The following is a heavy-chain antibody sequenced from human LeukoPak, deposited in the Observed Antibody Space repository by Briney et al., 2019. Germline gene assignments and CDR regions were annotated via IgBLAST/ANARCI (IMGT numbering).Heavy chain of an antibody. CDR1: GGSISSSSYY. D-gene: IGHD1-26*01. V-gene: IGHV4-61*05. CDR3: ARASYPDAFDI. J-gene: IGHJ3*02. Sequence: SETLSLTCTVSGGSISSSSYYWGWIRQPPGKGLEWIGYIYYSGSTNYNPSLKSRVTISVDTSKNQFSLKLSSVTAADTAVYYCARASYPDAFDIWGQGTMVTVSS. CDR2: IYYSGST.